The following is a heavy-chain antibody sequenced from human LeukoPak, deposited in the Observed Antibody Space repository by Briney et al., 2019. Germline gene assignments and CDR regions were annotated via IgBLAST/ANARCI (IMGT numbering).Heavy chain of an antibody. Sequence: GGSLRLSCAASGFTFSSYGTSWVRQAPGKGLEWVSAISGSGGSTYYADSVKGRFTISRDNSKNTLYLQMNSLRAEDTAVYYCAKSLGWYEDYFDYWGQGTLVTVSS. CDR2: ISGSGGST. J-gene: IGHJ4*02. CDR1: GFTFSSYG. CDR3: AKSLGWYEDYFDY. V-gene: IGHV3-23*01. D-gene: IGHD6-19*01.